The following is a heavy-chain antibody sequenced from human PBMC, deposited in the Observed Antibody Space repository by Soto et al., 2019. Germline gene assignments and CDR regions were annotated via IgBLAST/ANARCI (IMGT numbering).Heavy chain of an antibody. CDR3: ASRDSHGFFRYFDN. CDR1: GGTFSSYP. Sequence: QVQLVQSGAEVKRPGSSVKVFCKASGGTFSSYPISWVRQAPGQGLEWMGGTNGNLGTGNYAQKFRGRLTITTDISTTTAYMELSSLTSEDTAVYYCASRDSHGFFRYFDNWGQGTLVTVSS. CDR2: TNGNLGTG. J-gene: IGHJ4*02. V-gene: IGHV1-69*06. D-gene: IGHD3-10*01.